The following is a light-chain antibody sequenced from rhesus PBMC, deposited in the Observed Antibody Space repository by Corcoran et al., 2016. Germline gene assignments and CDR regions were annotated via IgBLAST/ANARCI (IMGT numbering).Light chain of an antibody. J-gene: IGKJ2*01. V-gene: IGKV3-10*01. CDR3: YQHSSGYS. CDR2: GAS. Sequence: QVILTQSPATLSLSPGERATLSCRASQSVSSYLAWYQQKPGQAPRLLIYGASSRANGIPDRFSGSGYGTDFNLTISSLEPEDVGVYHCYQHSSGYSFGQGTKVEIK. CDR1: QSVSSY.